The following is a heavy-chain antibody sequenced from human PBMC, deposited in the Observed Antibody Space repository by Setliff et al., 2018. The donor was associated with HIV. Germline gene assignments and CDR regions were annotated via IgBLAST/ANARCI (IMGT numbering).Heavy chain of an antibody. Sequence: SETLSLTCTVSGGSISSYYWSWIRQPPGKGLGWIGYIYYSGSTNYNPSLTSRVTISVDTSKNQFSLNLSSVTAADTAVYYCARGLRSSTYYYYYYMNVWGKGTTVTVS. CDR3: ARGLRSSTYYYYYYMNV. V-gene: IGHV4-59*01. CDR2: IYYSGST. J-gene: IGHJ6*03. D-gene: IGHD6-6*01. CDR1: GGSISSYY.